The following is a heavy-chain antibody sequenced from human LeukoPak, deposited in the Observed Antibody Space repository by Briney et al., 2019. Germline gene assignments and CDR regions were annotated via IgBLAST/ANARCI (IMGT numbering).Heavy chain of an antibody. D-gene: IGHD4-17*01. V-gene: IGHV3-21*06. CDR2: ISKTTANI. J-gene: IGHJ4*02. Sequence: PGGSLRLSCAASGFTFRSYNMNWVRQAPGKGLEWVSFISKTTANIYYGDSVRGRFTISRDNAKNSIHLQMSSLRAEDSAVYYCVRGDGDLFDYWGQGTLVSVSP. CDR3: VRGDGDLFDY. CDR1: GFTFRSYN.